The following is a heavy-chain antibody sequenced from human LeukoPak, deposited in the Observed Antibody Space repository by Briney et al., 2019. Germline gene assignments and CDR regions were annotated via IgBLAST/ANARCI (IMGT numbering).Heavy chain of an antibody. CDR1: GFTFNTYA. Sequence: GGSLRLSCAASGFTFNTYAIYWVRQAPGKGREWVSVICGSGGSKYYADSVKGRFTISRDNSKNTVYLQINSLTADDTAVYYCAKTTVGYSSGRYPGWPADCWGQGTLVTVSS. CDR3: AKTTVGYSSGRYPGWPADC. CDR2: ICGSGGSK. J-gene: IGHJ4*02. V-gene: IGHV3-23*01. D-gene: IGHD6-19*01.